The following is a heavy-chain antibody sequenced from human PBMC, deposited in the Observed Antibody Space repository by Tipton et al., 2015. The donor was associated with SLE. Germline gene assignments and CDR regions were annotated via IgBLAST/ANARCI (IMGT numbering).Heavy chain of an antibody. CDR2: IYYSGST. V-gene: IGHV4-61*01. CDR3: AREDGLGAFDI. Sequence: TLSLTCTVSGGSVSSGSYYWSWIRQPPGKGLEWIGYIYYSGSTNYNPSLKSRVTISVDTSKNQFSLKLSSVTAADTAVYYCAREDGLGAFDIWGQGTMVTVSS. CDR1: GGSVSSGSYY. D-gene: IGHD5-24*01. J-gene: IGHJ3*02.